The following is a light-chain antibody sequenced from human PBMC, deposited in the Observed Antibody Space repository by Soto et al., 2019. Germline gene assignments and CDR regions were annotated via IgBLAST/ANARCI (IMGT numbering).Light chain of an antibody. J-gene: IGKJ5*01. CDR2: GAF. CDR3: QQYGNSIPIT. V-gene: IGKV3-20*01. Sequence: EVVLTQSPGTLSLSPGERATLSCRASQSVSTSFLAWYQQKPGQAPRLLIYGAFSRATGIPDRFSGSGSGAAFTLTISRLEPADFAVYYCQQYGNSIPITFGQGTRLEIK. CDR1: QSVSTSF.